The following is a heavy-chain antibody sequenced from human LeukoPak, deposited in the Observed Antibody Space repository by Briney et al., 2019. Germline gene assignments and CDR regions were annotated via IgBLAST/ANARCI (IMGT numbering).Heavy chain of an antibody. D-gene: IGHD6-19*01. Sequence: ASVKVSCKASVYTFTGYYMHWVRQAPGQGLEWMGWINPNSGGTNYAQKFQGRVTMTRDTSISTAYMELSRLRSDDTAVYYCARDAMYSSGWYIDPWGQGTLVTVSS. V-gene: IGHV1-2*02. CDR3: ARDAMYSSGWYIDP. J-gene: IGHJ5*02. CDR1: VYTFTGYY. CDR2: INPNSGGT.